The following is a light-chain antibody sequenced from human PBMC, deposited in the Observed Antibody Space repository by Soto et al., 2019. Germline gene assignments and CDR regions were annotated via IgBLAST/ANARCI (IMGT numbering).Light chain of an antibody. J-gene: IGLJ6*01. CDR2: EGT. CDR3: SSSTNTNTLVI. CDR1: SSDIGRYKF. Sequence: QSVLTQPASVSGSPGQSVTISCTGTSSDIGRYKFVSWFQQHPGKAPKLLIFEGTNRPSGVSNRFSGSKSGNTASLTISGLQAEEEAIYFCSSSTNTNTLVIFGRGTKVTVL. V-gene: IGLV2-14*01.